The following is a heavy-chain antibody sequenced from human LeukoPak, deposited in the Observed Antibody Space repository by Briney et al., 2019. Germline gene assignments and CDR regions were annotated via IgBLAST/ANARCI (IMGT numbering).Heavy chain of an antibody. CDR2: ISSSGSTI. V-gene: IGHV3-48*03. CDR1: GFTFSSYE. CDR3: ASLKYSGSYW. D-gene: IGHD1-26*01. J-gene: IGHJ4*02. Sequence: PGGSLRLSCAASGFTFSSYETNWVRQAPGKGLEWVSYISSSGSTIYYADSVKGRFTISRDNAKNSLYLQMNSLRAEDTAVYYCASLKYSGSYWWGQGTLVTVSS.